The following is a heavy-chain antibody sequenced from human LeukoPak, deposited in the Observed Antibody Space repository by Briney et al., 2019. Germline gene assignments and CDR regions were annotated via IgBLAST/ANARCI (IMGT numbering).Heavy chain of an antibody. V-gene: IGHV1-18*01. CDR1: GYTFTSYG. D-gene: IGHD3-10*01. J-gene: IGHJ4*02. Sequence: ASVKVSCKASGYTFTSYGISWARQAPGQGLEWMGWISAYNGNTNYAQKLQGRVTMTTDTSTSTAYMELRSLRSDDTAVYYCARDPQLYYYGSGSYYNYWGQGTLVTVSS. CDR2: ISAYNGNT. CDR3: ARDPQLYYYGSGSYYNY.